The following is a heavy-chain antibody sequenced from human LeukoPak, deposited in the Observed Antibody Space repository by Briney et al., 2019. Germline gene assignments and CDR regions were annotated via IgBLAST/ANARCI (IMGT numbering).Heavy chain of an antibody. V-gene: IGHV3-64D*06. CDR1: GFTFSNYA. CDR2: IRSIGGST. CDR3: VAADYYYAMDV. J-gene: IGHJ6*02. Sequence: GGSLRLSCSASGFTFSNYAMHWVRQAPEKGLEYVSTIRSIGGSTYYADSVKGRFTISRDNSKNTLYLQMSSLRAEDTAVYYCVAADYYYAMDVWGQGTTVTVSS.